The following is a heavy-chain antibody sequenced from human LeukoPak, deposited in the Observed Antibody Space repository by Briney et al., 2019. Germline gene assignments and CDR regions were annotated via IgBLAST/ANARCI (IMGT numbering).Heavy chain of an antibody. Sequence: SQTLSLTCTVSGGSISSYYWSWIRQPAGKGLEWIGRIYTSGSTNYNPSLKSRVTMSVDTSKNQFSLKLSSVTAADTAVYYCAKSGGYWANDAFDIWGQGTMVTVSS. CDR3: AKSGGYWANDAFDI. CDR2: IYTSGST. J-gene: IGHJ3*02. V-gene: IGHV4-4*07. D-gene: IGHD1-26*01. CDR1: GGSISSYY.